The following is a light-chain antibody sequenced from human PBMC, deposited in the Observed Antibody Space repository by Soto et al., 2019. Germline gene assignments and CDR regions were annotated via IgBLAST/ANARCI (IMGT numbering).Light chain of an antibody. V-gene: IGLV1-47*01. CDR1: SSNIGSNY. CDR2: RNN. Sequence: QSVLTQPPSASGTPGQRVTISCSGSSSNIGSNYVYWYQHLPGTAPKLLIYRNNQRPSGVPDRFSGSKSGTSASLAISGLRSEDEADYYCLVWDDSLGGRVFGAGTKLTVL. J-gene: IGLJ1*01. CDR3: LVWDDSLGGRV.